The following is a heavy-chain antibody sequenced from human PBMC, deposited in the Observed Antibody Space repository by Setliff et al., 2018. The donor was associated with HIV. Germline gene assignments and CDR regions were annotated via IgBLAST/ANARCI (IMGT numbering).Heavy chain of an antibody. D-gene: IGHD3-10*01. J-gene: IGHJ4*02. CDR2: ISAHNGNT. V-gene: IGHV1-18*01. CDR3: ARVAFYGSGSYEDY. Sequence: GASVKVSCKASGYTFTSYDISWVRQAPGQGLEWMGWISAHNGNTNHAQKVQDRVTMTTDKSTSTAYMELRSLRSDDTAVYYCARVAFYGSGSYEDYWGQGTLVTV. CDR1: GYTFTSYD.